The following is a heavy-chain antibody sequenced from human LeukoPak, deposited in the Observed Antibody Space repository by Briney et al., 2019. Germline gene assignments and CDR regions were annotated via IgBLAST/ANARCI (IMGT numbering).Heavy chain of an antibody. Sequence: SETLSLTCTVSGGSISSYYWSWIRQPPGKGLEWIGYLSYSGSTNYNPSLKSRVTISVDTSKTQFSLKLGSVTAADTAVYYCARVTTMVRGVIPSNYFDYWGQGTLVTVSS. V-gene: IGHV4-59*01. D-gene: IGHD3-10*01. J-gene: IGHJ4*02. CDR1: GGSISSYY. CDR2: LSYSGST. CDR3: ARVTTMVRGVIPSNYFDY.